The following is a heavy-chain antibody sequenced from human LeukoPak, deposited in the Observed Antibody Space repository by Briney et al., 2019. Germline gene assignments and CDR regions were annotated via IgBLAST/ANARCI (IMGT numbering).Heavy chain of an antibody. CDR1: GGSISSSSYY. CDR2: IYYSGST. D-gene: IGHD3-3*01. V-gene: IGHV4-39*07. CDR3: ASLVWSGSPFGYYYYYMDV. J-gene: IGHJ6*03. Sequence: KPSETLSLTCTVSGGSISSSSYYWGWIRQPPGKGLEWIGSIYYSGSTYYNPSLKSRVTISVDTSKNQFSLKLSSVTAADTAVYYCASLVWSGSPFGYYYYYMDVWGKGTTVTVSS.